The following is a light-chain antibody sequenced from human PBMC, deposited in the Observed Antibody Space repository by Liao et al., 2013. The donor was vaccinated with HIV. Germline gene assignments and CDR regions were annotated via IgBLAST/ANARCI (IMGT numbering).Light chain of an antibody. J-gene: IGLJ2*01. CDR3: QVWDSSSDLVV. Sequence: SYILTQPPSVLVAPEKTARITCGGNNIGHKSVHWYQQKPGQAPVLAIHYDSDRPSGIPDRFSVSNSGNTATLTISRVEAGDEADYYCQVWDSSSDLVVFGGGTKLTVL. V-gene: IGLV3-21*04. CDR2: YDS. CDR1: NIGHKS.